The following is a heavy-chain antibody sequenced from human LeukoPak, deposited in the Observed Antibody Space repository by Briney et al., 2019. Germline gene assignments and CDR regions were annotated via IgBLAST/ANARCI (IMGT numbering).Heavy chain of an antibody. J-gene: IGHJ2*01. CDR2: INHSGST. V-gene: IGHV4-34*01. CDR3: SRHQGVVDL. Sequence: SETLSLTCAVYGGSFSGFYWSWIRQPPGKGLEWIGEINHSGSTNYNPSLKSRVTISVDTSKNQFSLKLNSVTAADTAVYFCSRHQGVVDLWGRGSLVTVSS. CDR1: GGSFSGFY. D-gene: IGHD3-3*01.